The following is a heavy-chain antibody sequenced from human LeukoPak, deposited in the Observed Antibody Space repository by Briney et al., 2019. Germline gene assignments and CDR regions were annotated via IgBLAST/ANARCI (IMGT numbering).Heavy chain of an antibody. J-gene: IGHJ4*02. CDR2: INHSGST. Sequence: PSETLSLTCAVYGGSFSGYYWSWIRQPPGKGLEWIGEINHSGSTNYNPSLKSRVTISVDTSKNQFSLKLSSVTAADTAVYYCARFPVVMLRGVHLTKFYFDYWGQGALVTVSS. V-gene: IGHV4-34*01. D-gene: IGHD3-10*01. CDR3: ARFPVVMLRGVHLTKFYFDY. CDR1: GGSFSGYY.